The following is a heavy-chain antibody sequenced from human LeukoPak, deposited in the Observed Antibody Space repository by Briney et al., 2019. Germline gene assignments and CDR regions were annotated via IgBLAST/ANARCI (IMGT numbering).Heavy chain of an antibody. D-gene: IGHD3-22*01. Sequence: PGGSLRLSCAASGLTFSDYYMSWIRQAPGKGLEWVSYISSSGSTIYYADSVKGRFTISRDNAKNSLYLQMNSLRAEDTAVYYCATYSSGNGREFQHWGQGTLVTVSS. V-gene: IGHV3-11*04. CDR3: ATYSSGNGREFQH. CDR2: ISSSGSTI. J-gene: IGHJ1*01. CDR1: GLTFSDYY.